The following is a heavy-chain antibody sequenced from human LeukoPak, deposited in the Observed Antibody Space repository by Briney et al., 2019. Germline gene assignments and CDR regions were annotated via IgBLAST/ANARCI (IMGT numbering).Heavy chain of an antibody. CDR1: GGSFSGYY. D-gene: IGHD6-13*01. Sequence: PSETLSLTCAVYGGSFSGYYWSWIRQPPGKGLEWIGEINHSGSTNYNPSLKSRVTISVDTSKNRFSLKLSSVTAADTAVYYCARGRGSSWYFPFDYWGQGTLVTVSS. CDR3: ARGRGSSWYFPFDY. V-gene: IGHV4-34*01. J-gene: IGHJ4*02. CDR2: INHSGST.